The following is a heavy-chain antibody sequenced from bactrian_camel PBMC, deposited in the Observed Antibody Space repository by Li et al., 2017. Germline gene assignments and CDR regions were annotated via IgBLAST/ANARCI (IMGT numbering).Heavy chain of an antibody. CDR3: AWAGTYCYTGILRTARTRV. V-gene: IGHV3S53*01. CDR1: RHSYSQYC. J-gene: IGHJ4*01. CDR2: IDVDGST. D-gene: IGHD2*01. Sequence: QVQLVESGGGSVQPGGSLRLSCSVSRHSYSQYCMGWLRQYPGKEREDVATIDVDGSTTYARSVKGRFTVSKDLANNSLYLNLNNVQPEDAAVYYCAWAGTYCYTGILRTARTRVWGQGTQVTVS.